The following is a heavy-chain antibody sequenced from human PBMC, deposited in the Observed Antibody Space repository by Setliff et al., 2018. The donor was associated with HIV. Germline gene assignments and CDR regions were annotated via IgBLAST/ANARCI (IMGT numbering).Heavy chain of an antibody. Sequence: ASVKVSCKASGYTFTNYGISWVRQAPGQGLEWMGWISVYSGHTNYAQKLQGRVTMTTDTSTSTAYMELSSLRSEDTAVYYCARDEVPRGYSYGYFQNYWGQGTLVTVSS. CDR2: ISVYSGHT. CDR1: GYTFTNYG. V-gene: IGHV1-18*01. D-gene: IGHD5-18*01. J-gene: IGHJ4*02. CDR3: ARDEVPRGYSYGYFQNY.